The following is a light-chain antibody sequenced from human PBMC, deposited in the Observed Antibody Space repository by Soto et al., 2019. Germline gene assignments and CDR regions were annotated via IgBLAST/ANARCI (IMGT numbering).Light chain of an antibody. J-gene: IGKJ2*02. CDR2: AAS. V-gene: IGKV1-39*01. CDR1: QSISTY. Sequence: DVQMTQSPSSLSASVGDRVTITCRASQSISTYLNWYQQKVGKAPKLLIYAASSLQRGVPSRFSGSGSGTDFTITIRSLQPEDFATYYSPQSYSTPRTFGQGTKLEIK. CDR3: PQSYSTPRT.